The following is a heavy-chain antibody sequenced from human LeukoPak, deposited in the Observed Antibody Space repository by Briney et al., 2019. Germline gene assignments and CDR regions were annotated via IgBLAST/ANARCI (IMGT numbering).Heavy chain of an antibody. V-gene: IGHV1-2*02. Sequence: GASVKVSCKASGYTFTGYYMHWVRQAPGQGLEWMGWINPNSGGTNYAQKFQGGVTMTRDTSISTAYMELSGLRSDDTAVYYCARVEGGWDSSGYYFEYFQHWGQGTLVTVSS. D-gene: IGHD3-22*01. CDR2: INPNSGGT. CDR1: GYTFTGYY. J-gene: IGHJ1*01. CDR3: ARVEGGWDSSGYYFEYFQH.